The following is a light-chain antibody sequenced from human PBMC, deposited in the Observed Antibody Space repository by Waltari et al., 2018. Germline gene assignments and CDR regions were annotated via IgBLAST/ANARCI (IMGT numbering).Light chain of an antibody. Sequence: QLVLTQSPSASASLGASVKLTCTLSTGHSSNIIAWLQQKPEKGPRYLMKVHSDGSHSKGDEIPDRFSGSSSGAERYLTISTVQSEDEADYYCQTGGHGTWVFGGGTKLTVL. CDR1: TGHSSNI. V-gene: IGLV4-69*01. CDR2: VHSDGSH. CDR3: QTGGHGTWV. J-gene: IGLJ3*02.